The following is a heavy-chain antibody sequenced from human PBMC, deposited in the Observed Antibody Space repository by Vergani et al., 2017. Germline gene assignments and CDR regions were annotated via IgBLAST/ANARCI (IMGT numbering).Heavy chain of an antibody. CDR1: GYSISSTYY. CDR3: ARHRGDNDRGGMDV. Sequence: QVQLQESGPGLVKPSETLSLTCAVSGYSISSTYYWGWIRQPPGKGLEWIGSIYHSGSTYNNPSLKSRVTISVDTSKNQFSPKLSSVTAADTAVYYCARHRGDNDRGGMDVWGQGTTVTVSS. V-gene: IGHV4-38-2*01. J-gene: IGHJ6*02. D-gene: IGHD2-21*02. CDR2: IYHSGST.